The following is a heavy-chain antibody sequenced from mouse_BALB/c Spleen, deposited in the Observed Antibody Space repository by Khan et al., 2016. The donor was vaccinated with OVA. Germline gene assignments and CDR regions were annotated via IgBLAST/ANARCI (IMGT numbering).Heavy chain of an antibody. Sequence: QVQLKQSGAELVRPGVSVKISCKGSGYTFTDFAMHWVEQSHAKSLEWIGVISTYYGDATYNQKFKGKATMTVDKSSSTAYMELARLTSEESAIYYCARGSGNSRFAYWGQGTLVTVSA. CDR3: ARGSGNSRFAY. D-gene: IGHD1-3*01. V-gene: IGHV1S137*01. CDR1: GYTFTDFA. CDR2: ISTYYGDA. J-gene: IGHJ3*01.